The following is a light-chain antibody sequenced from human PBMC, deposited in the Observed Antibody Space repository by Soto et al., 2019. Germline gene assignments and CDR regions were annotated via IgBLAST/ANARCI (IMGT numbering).Light chain of an antibody. CDR2: EVT. CDR3: CSHAGDNTYV. V-gene: IGLV2-8*01. CDR1: SSDVGGYNY. J-gene: IGLJ1*01. Sequence: QSVLTQPPSASGSPGQSVTISCTGTSSDVGGYNYVSWYQQHPGKAPKLMIYEVTKRPSGVPDRFSGSKSGNTASLTVSGLQAEDEADYFCCSHAGDNTYVFGTWTKVTVL.